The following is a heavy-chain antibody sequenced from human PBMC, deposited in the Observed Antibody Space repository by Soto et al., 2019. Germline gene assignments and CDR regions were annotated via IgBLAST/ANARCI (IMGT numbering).Heavy chain of an antibody. CDR3: ARETYKGVNGPAATYFDP. Sequence: QVQLVQSGAEVKKPGASVKVSCKASGYTFTSYGISWVRQAPGQGLEWMGWISAYNGNTNYAQKLQGRVTMTTDTSTSKAYMELRSLRSEDTAVYYCARETYKGVNGPAATYFDPWGQGTLVTVSS. CDR1: GYTFTSYG. CDR2: ISAYNGNT. D-gene: IGHD2-2*01. V-gene: IGHV1-18*01. J-gene: IGHJ5*02.